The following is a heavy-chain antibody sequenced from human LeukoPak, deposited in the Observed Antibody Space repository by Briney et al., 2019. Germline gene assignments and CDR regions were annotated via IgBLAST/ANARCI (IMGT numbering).Heavy chain of an antibody. V-gene: IGHV4-61*02. J-gene: IGHJ5*02. CDR2: IYTSGST. Sequence: ASETLSLTCTVSGGSISSGSYYWSWIRQPAGKGLEWIGRIYTSGSTNYNPSLKSRVTISVDTSKNHFSLNLSSVTAADTAVYYCARSQDRRITIFGVVTNWFDPWGQGTLVTVSS. CDR1: GGSISSGSYY. D-gene: IGHD3-3*01. CDR3: ARSQDRRITIFGVVTNWFDP.